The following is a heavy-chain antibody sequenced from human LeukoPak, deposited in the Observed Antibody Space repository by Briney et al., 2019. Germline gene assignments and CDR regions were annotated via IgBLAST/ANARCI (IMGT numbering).Heavy chain of an antibody. Sequence: ASVKVSCKASGYTFTSYYMHWVRQAPGQGLEWMGIINPSGGSTSYAQKFQGRVTMTRDTSTSTVYMELSSLRSDDTAVYYCARGEGPQTYDFWSGYSPSAAFDIWGQGTMVTVSS. CDR3: ARGEGPQTYDFWSGYSPSAAFDI. J-gene: IGHJ3*02. D-gene: IGHD3-3*01. CDR2: INPSGGST. CDR1: GYTFTSYY. V-gene: IGHV1-46*01.